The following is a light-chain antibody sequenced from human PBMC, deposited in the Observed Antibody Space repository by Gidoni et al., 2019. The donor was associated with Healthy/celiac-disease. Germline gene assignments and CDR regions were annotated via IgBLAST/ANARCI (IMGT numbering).Light chain of an antibody. CDR3: YSAADNNRGV. Sequence: SYALTQPSSVSVSPGQTARLPCSGDVLAKKYARWFQQKPGQAPVLVIYKDSGRPSGIPERFSGSSSGTTVTLTISGAQVEDEADYYCYSAADNNRGVFGGGTKLTVL. V-gene: IGLV3-27*01. J-gene: IGLJ3*02. CDR1: VLAKKY. CDR2: KDS.